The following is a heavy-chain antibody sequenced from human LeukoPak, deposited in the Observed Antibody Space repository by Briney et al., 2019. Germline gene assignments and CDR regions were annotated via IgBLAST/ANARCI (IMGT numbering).Heavy chain of an antibody. CDR1: GGSFSGYY. Sequence: SETLSLTCAVYGGSFSGYYWGWIRQPPGKGLEGIGEINHSGSTNYNPSLKSRVTISVDPSKNQFSLKLSSVTAADTAVYYCARRRGGYNYYFDYSGQGTLVTVSS. D-gene: IGHD5-24*01. J-gene: IGHJ4*02. CDR2: INHSGST. V-gene: IGHV4-34*01. CDR3: ARRRGGYNYYFDY.